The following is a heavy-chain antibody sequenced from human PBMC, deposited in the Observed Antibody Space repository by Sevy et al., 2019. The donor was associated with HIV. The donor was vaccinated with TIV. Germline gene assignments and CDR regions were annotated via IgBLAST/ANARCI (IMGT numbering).Heavy chain of an antibody. CDR1: GFAIDSYS. Sequence: GGSLRLSCTASGFAIDSYSMNWVRQAPGKGQEWLSSISGSSSHIFYADSVKGRFTISRDNARNSVYLRMNSLRAEDTALYFCARDPTDDSGYSQGMDAWGQGTTVTVSS. CDR2: ISGSSSHI. J-gene: IGHJ6*02. D-gene: IGHD3-22*01. CDR3: ARDPTDDSGYSQGMDA. V-gene: IGHV3-21*01.